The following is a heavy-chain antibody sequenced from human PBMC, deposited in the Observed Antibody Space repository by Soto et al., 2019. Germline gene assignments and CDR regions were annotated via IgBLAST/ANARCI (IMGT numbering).Heavy chain of an antibody. Sequence: QVQLVQSGADVKKTGSSVKVSCKTSGGTFSTFAISWVRQAPGQGLEWMGGIIPFFGTAEYSQKFEDRITITADESTNTVYMDLRSLTSEDTAIYYCARTAPMDAGDKYYYDFWGQGALVTVSS. CDR1: GGTFSTFA. V-gene: IGHV1-69*01. CDR2: IIPFFGTA. J-gene: IGHJ4*02. D-gene: IGHD3-16*01. CDR3: ARTAPMDAGDKYYYDF.